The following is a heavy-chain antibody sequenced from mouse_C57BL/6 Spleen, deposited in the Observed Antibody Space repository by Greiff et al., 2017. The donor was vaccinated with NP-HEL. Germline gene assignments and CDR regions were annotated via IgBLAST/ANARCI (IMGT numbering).Heavy chain of an antibody. CDR2: IDPSDSYT. CDR1: GYTFTSYW. J-gene: IGHJ2*01. Sequence: QVQLQQPGAELVKPGASVKLSCKASGYTFTSYWMQWVKQRPGQGLEWIGEIDPSDSYTNYNQKFKGKATLTVDTSSSTAYMQLSSLTSEDSAVYYCARGDYYYGSSYYFDYWGQGTTLTVSS. D-gene: IGHD1-1*01. CDR3: ARGDYYYGSSYYFDY. V-gene: IGHV1-50*01.